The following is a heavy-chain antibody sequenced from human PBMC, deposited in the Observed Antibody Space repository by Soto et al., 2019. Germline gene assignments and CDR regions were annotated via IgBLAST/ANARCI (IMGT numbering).Heavy chain of an antibody. CDR3: ARGVYCSGGSCYSRVQNNWFDP. Sequence: ASVKVSCKASGYTFTSYYMHWVRQAPGQGLEWMGIINPSGGSTSYAQKFQGRVTMTRDTSTSTVYMELSSLRSEDTAVYYCARGVYCSGGSCYSRVQNNWFDPWGQGTLVTVS. CDR1: GYTFTSYY. J-gene: IGHJ5*02. CDR2: INPSGGST. D-gene: IGHD2-15*01. V-gene: IGHV1-46*01.